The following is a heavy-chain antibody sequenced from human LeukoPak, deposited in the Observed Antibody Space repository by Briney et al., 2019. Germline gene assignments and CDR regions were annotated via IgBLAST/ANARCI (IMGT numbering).Heavy chain of an antibody. Sequence: ASVKVSCKASGGTFSNSAISWVRQTPGQGLEWMGGIIPIFGTSNHAQEFQGRVTITADESTSTVYTELISLRSEDTAVYYCARRAATGSPFDFWGQGTLVTVSS. CDR3: ARRAATGSPFDF. CDR2: IIPIFGTS. D-gene: IGHD6-13*01. J-gene: IGHJ4*02. CDR1: GGTFSNSA. V-gene: IGHV1-69*13.